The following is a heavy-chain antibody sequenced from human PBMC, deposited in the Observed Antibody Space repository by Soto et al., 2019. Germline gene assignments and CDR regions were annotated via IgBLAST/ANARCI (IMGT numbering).Heavy chain of an antibody. CDR3: ARSATHMYYDILTGYLSWFDP. D-gene: IGHD3-9*01. CDR1: GYSFTSYW. Sequence: GESLKISCKGSGYSFTSYWIGWVRQMPGKGLEWMGIIYPGDSDTRYSPSFQGQVTISADKSISTAYLQWSSLKASDTAMYYCARSATHMYYDILTGYLSWFDPWGQGTLVTVSS. CDR2: IYPGDSDT. J-gene: IGHJ5*02. V-gene: IGHV5-51*01.